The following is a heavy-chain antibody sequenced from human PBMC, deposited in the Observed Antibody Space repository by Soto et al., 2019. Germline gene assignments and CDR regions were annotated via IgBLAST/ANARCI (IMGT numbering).Heavy chain of an antibody. V-gene: IGHV4-59*01. J-gene: IGHJ6*02. CDR3: ARDLWGYCGTDCYPLDV. D-gene: IGHD2-21*02. CDR1: GGSISGYY. Sequence: LSLTCTVSGGSISGYYWSWIRQPPGKGLEWIGYMYKTGSTVYNPSFESRVTISVDTSKNQFSLKLNSVTAADTAVYYCARDLWGYCGTDCYPLDVWGQGTTVTVSS. CDR2: MYKTGST.